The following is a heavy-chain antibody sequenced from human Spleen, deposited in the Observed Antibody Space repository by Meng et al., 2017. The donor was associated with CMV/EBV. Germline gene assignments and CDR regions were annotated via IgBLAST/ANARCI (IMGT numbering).Heavy chain of an antibody. CDR1: GGSFSGYY. V-gene: IGHV4-34*01. J-gene: IGHJ4*02. D-gene: IGHD2-2*01. CDR2: INHSGST. CDR3: ARAPCSSTSCSPYYFDY. Sequence: SETLSLTCAVYGGSFSGYYWSWIRQPPGKGLEWIGEINHSGSTNYNPSLKSRVTISVDTSKNQFSLKLSSVTAADTAVYYCARAPCSSTSCSPYYFDYWGQGTLVTVSS.